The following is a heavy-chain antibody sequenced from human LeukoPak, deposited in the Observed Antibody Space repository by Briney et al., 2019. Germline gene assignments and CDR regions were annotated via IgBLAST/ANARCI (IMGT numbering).Heavy chain of an antibody. Sequence: SGGSLRLSCAASGFTFSNAWMSWVRQAPGKGLEWVGRIKSKTNGGTTDYAAPVKGRFTISRDDSKNMLFLQMNTLKTEDTAVYYCTSDDPVNRSWGKGTLVTVSP. CDR2: IKSKTNGGTT. V-gene: IGHV3-15*01. CDR1: GFTFSNAW. J-gene: IGHJ4*02. D-gene: IGHD2/OR15-2a*01. CDR3: TSDDPVNRS.